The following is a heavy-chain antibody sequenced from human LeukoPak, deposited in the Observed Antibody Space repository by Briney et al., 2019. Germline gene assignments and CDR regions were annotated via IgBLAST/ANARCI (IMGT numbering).Heavy chain of an antibody. J-gene: IGHJ4*02. D-gene: IGHD3-22*01. Sequence: SETLSLTCTVSGYSISSGYYWDWIRQPPGKGLEWIGNIYHSRSTYYNPSLKSRVTISVDTSKNQFSLKLNPVTAADTAVYYCAKNSGYYHPYYIDHWGQGTLVTVSS. CDR3: AKNSGYYHPYYIDH. CDR2: IYHSRST. CDR1: GYSISSGYY. V-gene: IGHV4-38-2*02.